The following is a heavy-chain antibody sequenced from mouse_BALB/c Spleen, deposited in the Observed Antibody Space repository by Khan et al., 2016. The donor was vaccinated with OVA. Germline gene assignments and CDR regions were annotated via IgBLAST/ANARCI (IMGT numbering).Heavy chain of an antibody. CDR3: ARGNYYGYALDY. J-gene: IGHJ4*01. Sequence: EVQLQEPGPGLVKPSQSLSLTCTVNGYSITSNYAWNWIRQLPGNKLEWMGYISYSGSTNYNPSLKSRLSITRDTSKNQFFLLLHSVTTEDSATYYCARGNYYGYALDYWGQGTSVTVSS. D-gene: IGHD1-1*01. CDR1: GYSITSNYA. V-gene: IGHV3-2*02. CDR2: ISYSGST.